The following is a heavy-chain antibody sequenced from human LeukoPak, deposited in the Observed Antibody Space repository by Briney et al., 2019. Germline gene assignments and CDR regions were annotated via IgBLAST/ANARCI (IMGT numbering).Heavy chain of an antibody. CDR1: GFTFSTYP. Sequence: GGSVRLSCAASGFTFSTYPMSWVRQAPGKGLEWVSSIIVSGGSTYYADSVQGRFTISRDNSKNTLYLQMNSLRAEDTAVYYCAKRAYFDYWGQGTLVTVSS. V-gene: IGHV3-23*01. CDR2: IIVSGGST. CDR3: AKRAYFDY. J-gene: IGHJ4*02.